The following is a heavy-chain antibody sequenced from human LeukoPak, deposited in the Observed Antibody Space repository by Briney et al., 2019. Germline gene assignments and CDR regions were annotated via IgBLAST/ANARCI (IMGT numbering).Heavy chain of an antibody. Sequence: SSETLSLTCTVSGYSISSGYYWGWIRQPPGKGLEWIGSIYHSGSTYYNPSLKSRVTISVDTSKNQFSLKLSSVTAADTAVYYCARVNDYGAPRDYFDYWGQGTLVTVSS. CDR1: GYSISSGYY. CDR3: ARVNDYGAPRDYFDY. J-gene: IGHJ4*02. D-gene: IGHD4-17*01. V-gene: IGHV4-38-2*02. CDR2: IYHSGST.